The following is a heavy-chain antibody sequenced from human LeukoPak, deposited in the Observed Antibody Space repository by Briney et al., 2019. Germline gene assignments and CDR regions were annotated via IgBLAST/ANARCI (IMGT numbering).Heavy chain of an antibody. V-gene: IGHV3-49*04. D-gene: IGHD6-13*01. CDR3: TRVYEQQLVLFDY. J-gene: IGHJ4*02. CDR2: IRSKAYGGTT. Sequence: PGGSLRLSCAASGFTFSSYAMSWVRQAPGKGLEWVGFIRSKAYGGTTEYAASVKGRFTISRDDSKSIAYLQMNSLKTEDTAVYYCTRVYEQQLVLFDYWGQGTLVTVSS. CDR1: GFTFSSYA.